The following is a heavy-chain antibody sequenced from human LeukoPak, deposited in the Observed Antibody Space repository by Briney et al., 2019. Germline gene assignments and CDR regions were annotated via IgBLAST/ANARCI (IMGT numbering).Heavy chain of an antibody. CDR1: GYSFTSHY. CDR2: INPSAGST. J-gene: IGHJ4*02. V-gene: IGHV1-46*01. CDR3: ARDVGATTTLTFDY. D-gene: IGHD1-26*01. Sequence: ASVKVSCKASGYSFTSHYMHWVRQAPGQGLEWMGIINPSAGSTSYAQHFQGRVTMTRDTSTSTVYMELRSLRSDDTAVYYCARDVGATTTLTFDYWGQGTLVTVSS.